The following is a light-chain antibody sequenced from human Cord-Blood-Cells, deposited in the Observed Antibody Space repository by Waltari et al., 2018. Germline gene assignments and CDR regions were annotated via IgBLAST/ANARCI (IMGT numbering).Light chain of an antibody. Sequence: QSALTQPASVSGSPGQSITISCTGTSSDVGGYNYVSWYQQHPGKAPKLMICDVSNRPSGVSHRISGSKSGNTASLTSSGLQAEDEDDYYCSSYTSSSTFYVFGTGPKVTVL. CDR1: SSDVGGYNY. V-gene: IGLV2-14*01. CDR2: DVS. CDR3: SSYTSSSTFYV. J-gene: IGLJ1*01.